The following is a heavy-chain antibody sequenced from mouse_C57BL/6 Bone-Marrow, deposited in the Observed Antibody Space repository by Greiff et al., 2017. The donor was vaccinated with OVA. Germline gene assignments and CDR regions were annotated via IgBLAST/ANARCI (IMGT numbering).Heavy chain of an antibody. CDR3: ARRDGSSWYFDV. CDR2: ISGGGGNT. D-gene: IGHD1-1*01. J-gene: IGHJ1*03. Sequence: EVQLQQSGGGLVKPGGSLKLSCAASGFTFSSYSMSWVRQTPEKRLEWVATISGGGGNTYYPDSVKGRFTISRDNAKNTLYLQMSSLRSEDTALYYCARRDGSSWYFDVWGTGTTVTVSS. CDR1: GFTFSSYS. V-gene: IGHV5-9*04.